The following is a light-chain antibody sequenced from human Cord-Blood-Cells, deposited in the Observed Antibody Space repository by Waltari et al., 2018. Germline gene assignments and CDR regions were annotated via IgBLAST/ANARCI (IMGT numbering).Light chain of an antibody. CDR2: GAS. J-gene: IGKJ1*01. Sequence: EIVLTQSPGTLSLSPGERATLSCRASQSVSSSSLAWYQQKPGQAPSLLSYGASSRATGIPDRFSGSGSVTDFTLTISRLEPEDCAVYYWQQYGSSPVTFGQGTKVEIK. CDR3: QQYGSSPVT. V-gene: IGKV3-20*01. CDR1: QSVSSSS.